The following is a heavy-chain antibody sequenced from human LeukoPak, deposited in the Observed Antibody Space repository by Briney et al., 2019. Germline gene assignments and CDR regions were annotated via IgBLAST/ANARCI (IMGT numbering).Heavy chain of an antibody. V-gene: IGHV1-2*02. D-gene: IGHD5-18*01. CDR2: INPNSGGT. CDR3: ARYDSYGSDAFDI. Sequence: ASVKVSCKASGYTFTSYDINWVRQAPGQGLEWMGWINPNSGGTNFAQKFQGRVTMTRDTSISTAYMELSRLRSDDTAVYYCARYDSYGSDAFDIWGQGTMVTVSS. CDR1: GYTFTSYD. J-gene: IGHJ3*02.